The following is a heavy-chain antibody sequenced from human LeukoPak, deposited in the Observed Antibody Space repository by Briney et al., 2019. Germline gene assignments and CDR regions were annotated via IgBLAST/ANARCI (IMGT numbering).Heavy chain of an antibody. CDR3: ARDEIAAAGYFDY. V-gene: IGHV4-31*03. J-gene: IGHJ4*01. CDR1: GGSISSGGYY. CDR2: IYYSGST. D-gene: IGHD6-13*01. Sequence: PSETLSLTCTVSGGSISSGGYYWSWIRQHPGKGLEWIGYIYYSGSTYYNPSLKSRVTISVDTSKNQFSLKLSSVTAADTAVYYCARDEIAAAGYFDYWGHGTLVTVSS.